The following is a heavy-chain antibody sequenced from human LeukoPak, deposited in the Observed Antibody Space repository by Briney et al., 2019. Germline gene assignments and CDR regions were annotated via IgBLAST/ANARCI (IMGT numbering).Heavy chain of an antibody. CDR1: GFTFSNYG. D-gene: IGHD2-15*01. V-gene: IGHV3-30*18. J-gene: IGHJ6*02. Sequence: GGSLRLSCAASGFTFSNYGMHWVRQAPGKGLEWVAVISYDGSNKYYADSVKGRFTISRDNSKNTLYLQMNSLRAEDTAIYYCAKGKDGYYYHGMDVWGQGTTVTVSS. CDR2: ISYDGSNK. CDR3: AKGKDGYYYHGMDV.